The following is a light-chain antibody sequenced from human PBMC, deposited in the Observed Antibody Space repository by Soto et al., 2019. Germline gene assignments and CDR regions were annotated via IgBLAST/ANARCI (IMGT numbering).Light chain of an antibody. CDR2: GAS. V-gene: IGKV3-20*01. CDR3: HHYGGSPIT. CDR1: QGINIY. J-gene: IGKJ5*01. Sequence: EIVMTQSPATLSVSPGERATLSCRASQGINIYLVWYQQKPGQAPRLLIYGASTRATGIPDRFSGSGSGTDFTLTISRLEPEDFAVYYCHHYGGSPITFGQGTRLEIK.